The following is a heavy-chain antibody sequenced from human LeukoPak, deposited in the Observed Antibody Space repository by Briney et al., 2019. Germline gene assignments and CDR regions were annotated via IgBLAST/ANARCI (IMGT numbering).Heavy chain of an antibody. CDR1: GGSISKYY. CDR2: IYDSGAT. CDR3: ARVGSYHN. D-gene: IGHD1-26*01. Sequence: PSETLSLTCIVSGGSISKYYWSWIRQSPGKGLEWVGYIYDSGATTDYNPSLKSRVTISVDTSKNQFSLKLSSVTAADTAVYYCARVGSYHNWGQGTLVTVSS. V-gene: IGHV4-59*08. J-gene: IGHJ4*02.